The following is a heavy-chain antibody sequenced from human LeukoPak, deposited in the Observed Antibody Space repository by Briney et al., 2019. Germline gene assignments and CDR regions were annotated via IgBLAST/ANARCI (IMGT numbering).Heavy chain of an antibody. CDR1: GGSISSYY. CDR2: IYTSGST. D-gene: IGHD3-10*01. J-gene: IGHJ5*02. V-gene: IGHV4-4*07. Sequence: PSETLSLTCTVSGGSISSYYWSWIRQPAGKGLEWIGRIYTSGSTNYNPSLKSRVTMSVDTSKNQFSLKLSSVTAADTAVYYCARDGVTMVRGSGHNWFDPWGQGTLVTVSS. CDR3: ARDGVTMVRGSGHNWFDP.